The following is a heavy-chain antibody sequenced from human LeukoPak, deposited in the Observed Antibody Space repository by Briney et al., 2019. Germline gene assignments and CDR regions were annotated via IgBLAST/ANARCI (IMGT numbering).Heavy chain of an antibody. CDR2: ISITGTL. CDR1: GFTLSSNS. V-gene: IGHV3-21*01. Sequence: GSLRLSCAVSGFTLSSNSWSWVRQAPGQGLEWVSTISITGTLYYADSVRGRFTNSSDNAKNSLYLQMSSLRDKDTAVYYCAKDSSGWSRDYWCQGTLVTGSS. J-gene: IGHJ4*02. D-gene: IGHD6-19*01. CDR3: AKDSSGWSRDY.